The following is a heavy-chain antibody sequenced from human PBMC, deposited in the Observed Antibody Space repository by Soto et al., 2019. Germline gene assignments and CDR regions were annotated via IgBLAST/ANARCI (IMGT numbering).Heavy chain of an antibody. Sequence: GGSLRLSCAASGFTFSSYAMSWVRQAPGKGLEWVSAISGSGGSTYYADSAKGRFTVSKEISKNTVILEMSALRHEDTAVYFCARDSGWPILNLDSWGQGTLVTVSS. J-gene: IGHJ4*02. V-gene: IGHV3-23*01. D-gene: IGHD3-10*01. CDR3: ARDSGWPILNLDS. CDR1: GFTFSSYA. CDR2: ISGSGGST.